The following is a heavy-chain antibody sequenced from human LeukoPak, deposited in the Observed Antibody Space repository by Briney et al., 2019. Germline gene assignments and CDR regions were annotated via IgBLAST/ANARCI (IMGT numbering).Heavy chain of an antibody. CDR2: ISSSGSTF. D-gene: IGHD2-2*01. CDR3: ARAYCSSTSCQLLDAFDI. V-gene: IGHV3-11*01. Sequence: GGSLRLSCAASGFTFSDFYMSWIRQAPGKGLEWVSYISSSGSTFYYADSVKGRITISRDNSKNSLYLQLNSLRAEDTAVYYCARAYCSSTSCQLLDAFDIWGQGTMVTVSS. J-gene: IGHJ3*02. CDR1: GFTFSDFY.